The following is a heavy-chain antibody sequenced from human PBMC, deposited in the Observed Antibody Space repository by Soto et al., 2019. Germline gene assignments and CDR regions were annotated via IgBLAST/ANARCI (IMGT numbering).Heavy chain of an antibody. V-gene: IGHV4-34*01. J-gene: IGHJ4*02. CDR3: ASYMTTFYNY. D-gene: IGHD4-4*01. Sequence: SETLSLTCAVYGGSFSGYYWSWIRQPPGKGLEWIGEINHSGSTNYNPSLKSRVTISVDTSKNQFSLKLSSVTAADTAVYYCASYMTTFYNYWGQGTLVTVSS. CDR2: INHSGST. CDR1: GGSFSGYY.